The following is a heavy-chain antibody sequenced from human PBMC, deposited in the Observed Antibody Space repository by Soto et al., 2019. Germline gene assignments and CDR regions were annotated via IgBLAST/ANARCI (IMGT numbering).Heavy chain of an antibody. V-gene: IGHV5-51*01. D-gene: IGHD6-19*01. J-gene: IGHJ4*02. CDR2: IYPGDSDT. CDR3: ARRGSSCWFYFDY. CDR1: GYSFTSYW. Sequence: PGESLKICCKGSGYSFTSYWIGWVRQMPGKGLEWMGIIYPGDSDTRYSPSFQGQVTISADKSISTAYLQWSSLNHADAAMYYCARRGSSCWFYFDYWGQGTLVTDSS.